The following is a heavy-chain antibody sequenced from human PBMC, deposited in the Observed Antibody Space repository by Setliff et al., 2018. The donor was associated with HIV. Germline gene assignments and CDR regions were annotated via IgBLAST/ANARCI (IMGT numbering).Heavy chain of an antibody. CDR3: ARSSDYRSPDAFDI. Sequence: GASVKVSCKASGYTFTSYAMHWVRQAPGQRLEWMGWINAGNGNTKYSQKFQGRVTITTDESTSTAYMELSSLGSEDTAVYYCARSSDYRSPDAFDIWGQGTMVTVSS. D-gene: IGHD4-17*01. CDR2: INAGNGNT. CDR1: GYTFTSYA. V-gene: IGHV1-3*01. J-gene: IGHJ3*02.